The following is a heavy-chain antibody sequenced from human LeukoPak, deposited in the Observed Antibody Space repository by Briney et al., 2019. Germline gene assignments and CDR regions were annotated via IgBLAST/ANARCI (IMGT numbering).Heavy chain of an antibody. D-gene: IGHD6-19*01. CDR2: IRSDGSIK. J-gene: IGHJ4*02. Sequence: PGGSLRLSCAASGFTFSSYGMHWVSQAPGKGLEWVAFIRSDGSIKYYTESVKGRFTISRDNSKNTLYLQMNSLRAEDTAVYYCAKDEVFNSAWYFEYWGQGTLVTVSS. CDR1: GFTFSSYG. CDR3: AKDEVFNSAWYFEY. V-gene: IGHV3-30*02.